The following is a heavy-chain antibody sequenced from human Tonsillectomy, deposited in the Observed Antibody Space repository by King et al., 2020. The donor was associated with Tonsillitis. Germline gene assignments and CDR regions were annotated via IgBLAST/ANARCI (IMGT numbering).Heavy chain of an antibody. CDR3: APKPKPPFHPYFDP. V-gene: IGHV2-5*02. J-gene: IGHJ4*02. CDR1: GFSLSTSGMG. Sequence: ITLKESGPTLVKPTQTLTLTCTFSGFSLSTSGMGVGWIRQPPGKALEWLALIYWDDDKRYSPSLKSRLNITKDTSKNQVVLTMTNMDPVDTATYYCAPKPKPPFHPYFDPRGQGTLVTVPP. D-gene: IGHD1-14*01. CDR2: IYWDDDK.